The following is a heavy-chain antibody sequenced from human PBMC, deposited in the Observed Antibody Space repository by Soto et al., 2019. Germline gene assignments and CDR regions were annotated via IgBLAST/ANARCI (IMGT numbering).Heavy chain of an antibody. V-gene: IGHV4-30-2*01. CDR3: ARALGGDSSGYSLYYGMDV. D-gene: IGHD3-22*01. Sequence: SETLSLTCAVSGGSISSGGYSWSWIRQPPGKGLEWIGYIYHSGSTYYNPSLKSRVTISVDRSKNQFSLKLSSVTAADTAVYYCARALGGDSSGYSLYYGMDVWGQGTTVTVSS. CDR2: IYHSGST. CDR1: GGSISSGGYS. J-gene: IGHJ6*02.